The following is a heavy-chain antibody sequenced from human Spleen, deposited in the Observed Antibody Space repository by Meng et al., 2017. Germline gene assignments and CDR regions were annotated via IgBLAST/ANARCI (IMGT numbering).Heavy chain of an antibody. CDR3: ARLARGYRDCAGCSHY. Sequence: QVRLQESGPGLVTPAGTLSITCAVSGGSISGDHWWSWVRQFPGKDLAWIGEIYQTENTNYNPSLKSRVTISIDTSKNQFSLKVSSVTAADTAVYDCARLARGYRDCAGCSHYWGQGTLVTVSS. V-gene: IGHV4-4*02. CDR1: GGSISGDHW. J-gene: IGHJ4*02. CDR2: IYQTENT. D-gene: IGHD2-15*01.